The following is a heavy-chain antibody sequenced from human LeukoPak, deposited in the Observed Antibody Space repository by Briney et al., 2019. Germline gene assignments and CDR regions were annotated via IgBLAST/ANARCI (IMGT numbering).Heavy chain of an antibody. CDR1: GYTFTSYD. CDR3: ARNGKVTTITRVFDYMDV. Sequence: ASVKVSCKASGYTFTSYDINWVRQATGQGLEWMGWMNPNSGNTGYAQKFQGRVTITRNTSISTAYMELSSLRSEDTAVYYCARNGKVTTITRVFDYMDVWGKGTTVTVSS. J-gene: IGHJ6*03. V-gene: IGHV1-8*03. CDR2: MNPNSGNT. D-gene: IGHD5-12*01.